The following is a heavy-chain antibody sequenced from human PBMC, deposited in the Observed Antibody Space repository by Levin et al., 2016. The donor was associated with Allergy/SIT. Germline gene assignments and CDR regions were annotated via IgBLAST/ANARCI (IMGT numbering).Heavy chain of an antibody. Sequence: WIRQPPGKGLEWVANIKQDGSEKYYVDSVKGRFTISRDNAKNSLYLQMNSLRAEDTAVYYCARGARRYFDWLLSGGVGYWGQGTLVTVSS. J-gene: IGHJ4*02. CDR3: ARGARRYFDWLLSGGVGY. V-gene: IGHV3-7*01. D-gene: IGHD3-9*01. CDR2: IKQDGSEK.